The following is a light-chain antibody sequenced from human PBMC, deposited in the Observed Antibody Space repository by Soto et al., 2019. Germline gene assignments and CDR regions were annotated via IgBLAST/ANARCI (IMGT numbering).Light chain of an antibody. V-gene: IGKV3-20*01. CDR3: QQYGGSPPWT. CDR2: AAS. Sequence: EIVLTQSPGTLALSPGERATLSCRASQRVSSNLLAWYQQKPGQAPRLLIYAASTRATGISDRFSGGGSGAGFTLTISRLEPGDFAVYFCQQYGGSPPWTVGQGTNVEIQ. CDR1: QRVSSNL. J-gene: IGKJ1*01.